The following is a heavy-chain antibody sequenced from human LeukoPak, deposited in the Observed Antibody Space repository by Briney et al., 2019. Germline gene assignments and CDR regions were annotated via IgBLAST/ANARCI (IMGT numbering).Heavy chain of an antibody. V-gene: IGHV4-4*07. J-gene: IGHJ3*02. D-gene: IGHD3-9*01. CDR2: IYTSGST. CDR3: ARTSLHYDILTGYHYDAFDI. Sequence: SETLSLNCTVSGGSISSYYWSWIRQPAGKGLEWIGRIYTSGSTNYNPSLKSRVTMSVDTSKNQFSLKLSSVTAADTAVYYCARTSLHYDILTGYHYDAFDIWGQGTMVTVSS. CDR1: GGSISSYY.